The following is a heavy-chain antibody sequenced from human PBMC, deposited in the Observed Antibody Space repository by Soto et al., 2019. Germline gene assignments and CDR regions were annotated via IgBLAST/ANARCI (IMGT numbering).Heavy chain of an antibody. CDR3: ARLTLTNYGARWFDP. CDR1: GASISSGGYY. Sequence: QVQLQESGPGLVKPSQTLSLTCTVSGASISSGGYYWSWIRQHPGKGLEWIGYIYYNGNTYYNPSLKSRVTISLDTSDNQFSLMLSSVTAADTAVYFCARLTLTNYGARWFDPWGQGTLVNVSS. D-gene: IGHD4-17*01. V-gene: IGHV4-31*03. J-gene: IGHJ5*02. CDR2: IYYNGNT.